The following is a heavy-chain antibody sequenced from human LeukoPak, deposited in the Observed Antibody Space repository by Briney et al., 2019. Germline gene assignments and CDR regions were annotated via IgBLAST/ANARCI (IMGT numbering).Heavy chain of an antibody. J-gene: IGHJ4*02. CDR2: IYTSGST. Sequence: PSETLSLTCTVSGGSISTSNYYWGWIRQPPGKGLEWIGRIYTSGSTNYNPSLKSRVTISGDTSKNQFSLRLSSVTAADTAVYYCARASYSYDINGWVPFDYWGQGTLVTVSS. D-gene: IGHD3-22*01. CDR3: ARASYSYDINGWVPFDY. CDR1: GGSISTSNYY. V-gene: IGHV4-39*07.